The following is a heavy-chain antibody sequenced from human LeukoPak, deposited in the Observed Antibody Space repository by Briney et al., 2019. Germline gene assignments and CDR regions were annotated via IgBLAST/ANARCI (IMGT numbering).Heavy chain of an antibody. CDR1: GFTFRSYE. CDR2: ISTSGSSI. V-gene: IGHV3-48*03. CDR3: ARDMGYCSSSNCYTYYLDY. J-gene: IGHJ4*02. D-gene: IGHD2-2*01. Sequence: GGSLRLSCAASGFTFRSYEMNWVRQAPGKGLEWVSHISTSGSSIYYADSAKGRFTISRDNAKNSLYLQMNSLRGEDTAVYYCARDMGYCSSSNCYTYYLDYWGQGTLVTVSS.